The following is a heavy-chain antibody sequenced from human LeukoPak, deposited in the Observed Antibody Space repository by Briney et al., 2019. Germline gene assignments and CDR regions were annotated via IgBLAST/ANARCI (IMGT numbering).Heavy chain of an antibody. J-gene: IGHJ3*02. CDR3: AKGIVVARAAFDI. CDR2: ISGSGGST. CDR1: GFTFSSYA. Sequence: PGGSLRLSCAASGFTFSSYAMHWVRQAPGKGLEWVSAISGSGGSTYYADSVKGRFTISRDNSKNTLYLQMNSLRAEDTAVYYCAKGIVVARAAFDIWGQGTMVTVSS. V-gene: IGHV3-23*01. D-gene: IGHD2-2*01.